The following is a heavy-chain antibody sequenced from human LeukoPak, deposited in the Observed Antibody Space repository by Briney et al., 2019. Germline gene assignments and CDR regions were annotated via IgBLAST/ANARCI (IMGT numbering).Heavy chain of an antibody. Sequence: SETLSLTCTVSGGSISSGDSYWSWIRQPPGKGLEWIGYIYYSGSTYYNPSLKSRVTISVDTSKNQFSLKLSSVTAADTAVYYCARVGYDSSGQHAFDIWGQGTMVTVSS. CDR3: ARVGYDSSGQHAFDI. CDR1: GGSISSGDSY. D-gene: IGHD3-22*01. CDR2: IYYSGST. V-gene: IGHV4-30-4*08. J-gene: IGHJ3*02.